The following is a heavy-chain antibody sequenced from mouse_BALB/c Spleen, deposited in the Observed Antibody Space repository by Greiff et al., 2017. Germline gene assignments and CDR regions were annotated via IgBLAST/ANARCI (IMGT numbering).Heavy chain of an antibody. CDR1: GYSITSDYA. Sequence: EVKLVESGPGLVKPSQSLSLTCTVTGYSITSDYAWNWIRQFPGNKLEWMGYISYSGSTSYNPSLKSRISITRDTSKNQFFLQLNSVTTEDTATYYCARSVDGYYVRKLYFDVWGAGTTVTVSS. CDR2: ISYSGST. D-gene: IGHD2-3*01. J-gene: IGHJ1*01. CDR3: ARSVDGYYVRKLYFDV. V-gene: IGHV3-2*02.